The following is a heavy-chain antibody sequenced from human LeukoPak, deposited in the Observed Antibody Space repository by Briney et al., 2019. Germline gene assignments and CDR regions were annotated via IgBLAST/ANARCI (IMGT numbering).Heavy chain of an antibody. CDR1: GGSISSYY. Sequence: SETLSLTCTVSGGSISSYYWSWIRQPAGKGLEWIGRIYTSGSTNYNPSLKSRVTMSVDTSKNQFSLKLSSVTAADTAVYYCARDRELNDYYYYYMDVWGKGTTVTISS. J-gene: IGHJ6*03. CDR2: IYTSGST. D-gene: IGHD3-10*01. V-gene: IGHV4-4*07. CDR3: ARDRELNDYYYYYMDV.